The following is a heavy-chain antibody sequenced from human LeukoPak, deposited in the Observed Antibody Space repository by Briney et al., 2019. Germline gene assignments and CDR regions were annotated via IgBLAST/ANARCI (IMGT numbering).Heavy chain of an antibody. Sequence: GGSLRLSCAASGFTFSSYAMSWVRQAPGKGLEWVSAISGSGGSTYYADSVKGRFTISRDNSKNTLYLQMNSLRAEDPAVYYCAKGDSSGYYMGIDHWGQGTLVTVSS. J-gene: IGHJ4*02. D-gene: IGHD3-22*01. CDR3: AKGDSSGYYMGIDH. V-gene: IGHV3-23*01. CDR2: ISGSGGST. CDR1: GFTFSSYA.